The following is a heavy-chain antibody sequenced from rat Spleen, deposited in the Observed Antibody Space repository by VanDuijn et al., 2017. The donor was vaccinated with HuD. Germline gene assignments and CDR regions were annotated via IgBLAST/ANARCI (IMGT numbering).Heavy chain of an antibody. CDR3: ARSGQTTRILAY. D-gene: IGHD1-4*01. Sequence: QVQLKESGPGLVQPSQTLSLTCTVSGFSLSNYGVIWVRQPPGKGLEWMGVIWGNGNANYNSALKSRLSISRDTSKSQVFLKMNNLQTEDTAMYFCARSGQTTRILAYWGQGTLVTVSS. J-gene: IGHJ3*01. V-gene: IGHV2S61*01. CDR2: IWGNGNA. CDR1: GFSLSNYG.